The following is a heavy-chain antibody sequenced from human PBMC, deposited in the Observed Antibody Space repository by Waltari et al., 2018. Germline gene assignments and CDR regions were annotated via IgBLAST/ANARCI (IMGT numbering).Heavy chain of an antibody. Sequence: EVQLVESGGNLVQPGGSLRLSCIASGFPFSTYSMNWVRQAPGKGREWISYITGSSRPIYYTDSVKGRFTVSRDNAKNSLFLQMSSLRVEDTAVYYCARPVAAAGNYGMDVWGQGTTVTVSS. CDR1: GFPFSTYS. CDR2: ITGSSRPI. D-gene: IGHD6-13*01. CDR3: ARPVAAAGNYGMDV. J-gene: IGHJ6*02. V-gene: IGHV3-48*04.